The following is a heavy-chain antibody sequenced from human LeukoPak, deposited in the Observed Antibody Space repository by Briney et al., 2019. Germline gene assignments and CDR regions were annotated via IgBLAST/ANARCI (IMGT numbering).Heavy chain of an antibody. CDR2: IYYSGST. Sequence: PSETLSLTCTVSGGSISSSSYYWGWIRQPPGKGLEWIGSIYYSGSTYYNPSLKSRVTISVDTSKNQFSLKLSSVTAADTAVYYCARDRRPGPYSSSWNWFDPWGQGTLVTVSS. CDR1: GGSISSSSYY. CDR3: ARDRRPGPYSSSWNWFDP. D-gene: IGHD6-6*01. J-gene: IGHJ5*02. V-gene: IGHV4-39*07.